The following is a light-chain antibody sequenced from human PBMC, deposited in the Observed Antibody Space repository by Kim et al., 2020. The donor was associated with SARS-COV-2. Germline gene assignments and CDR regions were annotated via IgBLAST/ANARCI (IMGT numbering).Light chain of an antibody. CDR2: WAS. V-gene: IGKV4-1*01. CDR3: QQYYGTPYT. J-gene: IGKJ2*01. CDR1: QSVLYSSNNKNY. Sequence: DIVMTQSPDSLAVSLGERATINCKSSQSVLYSSNNKNYLAWYQQKPGQPPKLLIYWASTRESGVPDRFSGSGSGTDFTLTISSLQAEDVAVYLCQQYYGTPYTFGQGTKVDIK.